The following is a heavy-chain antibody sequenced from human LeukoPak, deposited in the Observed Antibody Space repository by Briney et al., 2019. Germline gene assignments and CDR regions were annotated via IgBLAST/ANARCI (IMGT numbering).Heavy chain of an antibody. D-gene: IGHD1-26*01. J-gene: IGHJ4*02. Sequence: SETLSLTCTVSGGSISSGDYYWSWIHQPPGKGLEWIGYMYYSGSTYYNPSLKSRVTISVDTSKNQYSLKLTSVTAADTAVYYCVRRMVGAIRPFDYWGQGTLVTVSS. CDR3: VRRMVGAIRPFDY. V-gene: IGHV4-30-4*01. CDR2: MYYSGST. CDR1: GGSISSGDYY.